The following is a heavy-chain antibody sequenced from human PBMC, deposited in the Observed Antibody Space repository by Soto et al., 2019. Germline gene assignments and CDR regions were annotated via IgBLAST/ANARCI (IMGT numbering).Heavy chain of an antibody. CDR3: ASYYYDSSGYMTRVDY. CDR1: GFTFSSYS. D-gene: IGHD3-22*01. CDR2: ISSSSSYI. J-gene: IGHJ4*02. V-gene: IGHV3-21*01. Sequence: NPGGSLRLSCAASGFTFSSYSMNWVRQAPGKGLEWVSSISSSSSYIYYADSVKGRFTISRDNAKNSLYLQMNSLRAEDTAVYYCASYYYDSSGYMTRVDYWGQGTLVTVSS.